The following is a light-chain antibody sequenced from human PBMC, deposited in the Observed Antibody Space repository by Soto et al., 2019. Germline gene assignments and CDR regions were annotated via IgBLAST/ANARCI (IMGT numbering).Light chain of an antibody. V-gene: IGLV2-8*01. CDR3: SSYAGSTPYV. CDR1: SSDVGAYNY. J-gene: IGLJ1*01. CDR2: GVS. Sequence: QSVLTQPPSASGSPGQSVTISCTGTSSDVGAYNYVSWYQQHPGKAPKLMIYGVSERPSGVPDRFSGSKSGNTASLTVSGLQAEDEADYYCSSYAGSTPYVFGTGTKVTV.